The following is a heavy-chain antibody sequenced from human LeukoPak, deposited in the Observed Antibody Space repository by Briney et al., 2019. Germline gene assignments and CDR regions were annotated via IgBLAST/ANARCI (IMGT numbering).Heavy chain of an antibody. Sequence: ASVKVSCKVYGYTLTELSMHWVRQAPGNGLEWRGGFDPEDGETIYAQKFQGRVTMTEDTSTDTAYMELSSLRSEDTAVYYCATRGLEVVPAAIWSNWFDPWGQGTLVTVSS. CDR3: ATRGLEVVPAAIWSNWFDP. CDR1: GYTLTELS. V-gene: IGHV1-24*01. D-gene: IGHD2-2*02. CDR2: FDPEDGET. J-gene: IGHJ5*02.